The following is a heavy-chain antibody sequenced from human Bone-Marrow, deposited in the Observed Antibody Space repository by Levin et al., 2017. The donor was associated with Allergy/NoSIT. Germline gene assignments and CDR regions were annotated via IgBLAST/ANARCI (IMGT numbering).Heavy chain of an antibody. Sequence: LSLTCAASGFTVSSNYMSWVRQAPGKGLEWVSVIYGGGATYYADSVKGRFTISRDISKNTLYLQMNSLTAEDTAVYYCARDSVTGTRYYYYG. J-gene: IGHJ6*01. CDR3: ARDSVTGTRYYYYG. V-gene: IGHV3-53*01. CDR2: IYGGGAT. D-gene: IGHD6-19*01. CDR1: GFTVSSNY.